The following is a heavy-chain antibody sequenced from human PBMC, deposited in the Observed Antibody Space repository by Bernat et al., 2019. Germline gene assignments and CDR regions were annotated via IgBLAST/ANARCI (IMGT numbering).Heavy chain of an antibody. D-gene: IGHD6-13*01. CDR3: ARQGSSSSWGTSESFDY. V-gene: IGHV4-39*01. CDR2: IYYSGGT. J-gene: IGHJ4*02. Sequence: QLQLQESGPGLVKPSETLSLTCTVSGGSISSSSYYWGWIRQPPGKGLEWIGSIYYSGGTYDNPSLKSRVNISVDTSKNQFSLKLSSVTAADTAVYYCARQGSSSSWGTSESFDYWGQGTLVTVSS. CDR1: GGSISSSSYY.